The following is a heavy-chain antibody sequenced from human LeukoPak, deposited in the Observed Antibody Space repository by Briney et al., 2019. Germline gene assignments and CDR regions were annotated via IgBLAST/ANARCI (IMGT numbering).Heavy chain of an antibody. CDR1: GFTVSSNY. V-gene: IGHV3-53*01. CDR3: ARAGQWLVPSLLGHYGMDV. J-gene: IGHJ6*02. CDR2: IYSGGST. Sequence: GSLRLSCAASGFTVSSNYMSWVRQAPGKGLEWVSVIYSGGSTYYADSVKGRFTISRDNSKNTLYLQMNSLRAEDTAVYYCARAGQWLVPSLLGHYGMDVWGQGTTVTVSS. D-gene: IGHD6-19*01.